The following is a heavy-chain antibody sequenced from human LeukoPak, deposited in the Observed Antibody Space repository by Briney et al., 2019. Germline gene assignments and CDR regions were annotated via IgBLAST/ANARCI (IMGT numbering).Heavy chain of an antibody. CDR2: IYTNGIT. J-gene: IGHJ3*02. Sequence: SETLFLTCTVSGDSICDYYWSWIRQPAGKGLELIGRIYTNGITNYNPSLKSRVTTSVDTSKNQLSLRLSSVTAADTAVYYCARGVMTAIFAFDIWGQGTMVTVSS. V-gene: IGHV4-4*07. D-gene: IGHD2-21*02. CDR3: ARGVMTAIFAFDI. CDR1: GDSICDYY.